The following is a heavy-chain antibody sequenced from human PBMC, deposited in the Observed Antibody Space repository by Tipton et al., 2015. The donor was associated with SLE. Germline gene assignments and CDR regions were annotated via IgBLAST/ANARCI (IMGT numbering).Heavy chain of an antibody. V-gene: IGHV1-8*02. Sequence: QLVQSGAEVKTPGASVKVSCKASGYTFTDYYMNWVRQAPGQGLEWMGWMNPISGNTGYAQKFQGRVTMTRNTSISTAYMELSSLRSEDTAVYYCARGSRNIAAAGTILFDYWGQGTQVTVSS. CDR1: GYTFTDYY. CDR2: MNPISGNT. CDR3: ARGSRNIAAAGTILFDY. J-gene: IGHJ4*02. D-gene: IGHD6-13*01.